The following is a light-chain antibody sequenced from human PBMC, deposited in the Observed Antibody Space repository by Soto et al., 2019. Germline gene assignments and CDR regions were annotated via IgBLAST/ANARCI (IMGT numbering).Light chain of an antibody. CDR2: DAS. CDR1: QSVSSY. CDR3: QQRNNWPQT. J-gene: IGKJ4*01. Sequence: EIVLTQSPATLSLSPGERASLSCRASQSVSSYLAWYQQKPGQAPRLLIYDASNRATGIPARFSGSGSGTDFTLIISSLEPEDLAVYYCQQRNNWPQTFGGGTKVQIK. V-gene: IGKV3-11*01.